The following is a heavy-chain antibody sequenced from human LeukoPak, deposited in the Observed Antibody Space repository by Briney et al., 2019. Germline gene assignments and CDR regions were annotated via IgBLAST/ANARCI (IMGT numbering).Heavy chain of an antibody. Sequence: PGGSLRLSCAASGFTFSSYGMHWVRQAPGKGLEWVAVIWYDGSNKYYVDSVKGRFTISRDNAKNSLYLQMNGLRAEDTAVYYCARDRGWLTFDYWGQGTLVTVSS. CDR1: GFTFSSYG. J-gene: IGHJ4*02. D-gene: IGHD5-24*01. CDR3: ARDRGWLTFDY. V-gene: IGHV3-33*01. CDR2: IWYDGSNK.